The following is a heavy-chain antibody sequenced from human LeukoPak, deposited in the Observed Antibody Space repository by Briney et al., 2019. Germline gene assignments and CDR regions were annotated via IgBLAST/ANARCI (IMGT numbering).Heavy chain of an antibody. CDR1: GFTFGDYA. CDR2: IRSKAYGGTT. D-gene: IGHD5-18*01. V-gene: IGHV3-49*04. Sequence: GGSLRLSCTASGFTFGDYAMSWVRQAPGKGLEWVGFIRSKAYGGTTEYAASVKGRFTISRDDSKSIAYLQMNSLKTEDTAVYYCTRWGYSYGLSDYWGQGTLVTVSS. J-gene: IGHJ4*02. CDR3: TRWGYSYGLSDY.